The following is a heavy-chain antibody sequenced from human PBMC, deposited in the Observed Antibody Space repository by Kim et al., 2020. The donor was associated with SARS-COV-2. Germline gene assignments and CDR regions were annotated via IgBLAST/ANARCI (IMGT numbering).Heavy chain of an antibody. V-gene: IGHV4-59*08. J-gene: IGHJ4*02. D-gene: IGHD6-19*01. CDR3: ARHEYSSGCLGY. Sequence: NYNPSLKSRVTISVDTSKNQFSLKLSSVTAADTAVYYCARHEYSSGCLGYWGQGTLVTISS.